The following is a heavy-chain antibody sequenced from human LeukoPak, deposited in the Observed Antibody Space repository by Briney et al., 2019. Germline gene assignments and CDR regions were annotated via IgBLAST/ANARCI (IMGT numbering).Heavy chain of an antibody. V-gene: IGHV3-23*01. CDR3: GKRELWHGSGEDA. Sequence: GGSLRLSCAASGFTFNNYAMSLFRQTPGKGLEWVSAISGSGDRTYYAESVKGRFSISRDNSKNTLYLQMHSLRAEDTAVYYCGKRELWHGSGEDAWGQGTTVTVSS. CDR2: ISGSGDRT. D-gene: IGHD3-10*01. CDR1: GFTFNNYA. J-gene: IGHJ6*02.